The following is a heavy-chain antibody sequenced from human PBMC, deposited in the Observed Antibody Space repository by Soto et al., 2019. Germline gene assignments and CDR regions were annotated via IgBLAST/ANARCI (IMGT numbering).Heavy chain of an antibody. CDR3: ATRGDPGYYYYHYGMDV. CDR2: VYPGDSDT. Sequence: GEALKISWKGSGYRVTIYWIGLVRQMPGKGLEWMGIVYPGDSDTRCSPSFQGQVTISADKSISTAYLQWSSLKASDTAMYYCATRGDPGYYYYHYGMDVWGQGTTVSVSS. D-gene: IGHD1-1*01. V-gene: IGHV5-51*01. CDR1: GYRVTIYW. J-gene: IGHJ6*02.